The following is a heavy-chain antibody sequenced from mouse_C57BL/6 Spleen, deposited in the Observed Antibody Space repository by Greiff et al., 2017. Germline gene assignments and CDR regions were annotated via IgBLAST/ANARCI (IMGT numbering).Heavy chain of an antibody. Sequence: EVQLQQSGPVLVKPGASVKMSCKASGYTFTDYYMNWVKQSHGKSLEWIGVINPYNGGTSYNQKFKGKATLTVDKSSSTAYMELNSLTSEDSAVYYCARSRGKDFDYWGQGTTLTVSS. CDR1: GYTFTDYY. CDR2: INPYNGGT. CDR3: ARSRGKDFDY. D-gene: IGHD2-1*01. V-gene: IGHV1-19*01. J-gene: IGHJ2*01.